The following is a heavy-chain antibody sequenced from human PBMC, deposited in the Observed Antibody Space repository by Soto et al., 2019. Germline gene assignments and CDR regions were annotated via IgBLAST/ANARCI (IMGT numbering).Heavy chain of an antibody. J-gene: IGHJ4*02. CDR3: ARDYDSGSSLPNSNFDY. Sequence: GSVKVSCKACGYTFTSYGISLVRQAPGQGLEWMGWISAYNGNTNYAQKLQGRVTMTTDTSTSTAYMELRSLRSDDTAVYYCARDYDSGSSLPNSNFDYWGRGTMVTVSS. CDR2: ISAYNGNT. D-gene: IGHD1-26*01. V-gene: IGHV1-18*01. CDR1: GYTFTSYG.